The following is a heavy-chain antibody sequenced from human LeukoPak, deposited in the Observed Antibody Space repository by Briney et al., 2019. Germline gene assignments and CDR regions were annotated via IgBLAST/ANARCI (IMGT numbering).Heavy chain of an antibody. Sequence: SETLSLTCTVSGGSISSYFWSWIRQPAGKGLEWIGRIYTTGSTSYNPSLKSRVTMSLDTSKNEFSLRLSSVTAADTAVYYCARSQIDWFDAWGQGTQVTVSS. J-gene: IGHJ5*02. CDR3: ARSQIDWFDA. CDR2: IYTTGST. CDR1: GGSISSYF. V-gene: IGHV4-4*07.